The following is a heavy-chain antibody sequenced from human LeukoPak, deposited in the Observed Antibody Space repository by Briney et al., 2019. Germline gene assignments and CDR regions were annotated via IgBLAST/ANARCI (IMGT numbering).Heavy chain of an antibody. Sequence: GASVKVSCKASGYTFTSYGISWVRQAPGQGLEWMGWISAYNGNTNYAQKLQGRVTVTTDTSTSTAYMELRSLRSEDTAVYYCATAAAGTGGSDDAFDIWGQGTMVTVSS. V-gene: IGHV1-18*01. J-gene: IGHJ3*02. D-gene: IGHD6-13*01. CDR1: GYTFTSYG. CDR2: ISAYNGNT. CDR3: ATAAAGTGGSDDAFDI.